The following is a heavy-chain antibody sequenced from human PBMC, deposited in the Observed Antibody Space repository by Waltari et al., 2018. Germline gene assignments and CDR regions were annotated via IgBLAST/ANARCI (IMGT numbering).Heavy chain of an antibody. Sequence: QLQLQESGPGLVKPSETLSLTCTVSGGSISSSSYYWGWLRQPPGKGLEWIGSIYYSGSTYYNPSLKSRVTISVDTSKNQFSLKLSSVTAADTAVYYCASLDSSGSTVGYWGQGTLVTVSS. V-gene: IGHV4-39*07. CDR3: ASLDSSGSTVGY. CDR2: IYYSGST. J-gene: IGHJ4*02. D-gene: IGHD6-19*01. CDR1: GGSISSSSYY.